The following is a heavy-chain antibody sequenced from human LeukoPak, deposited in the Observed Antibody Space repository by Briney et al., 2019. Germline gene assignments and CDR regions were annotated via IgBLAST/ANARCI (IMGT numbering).Heavy chain of an antibody. D-gene: IGHD5-12*01. J-gene: IGHJ3*02. Sequence: PGKSLRLSCTTSGFTLWRHGMHWVRQAPGKGLEWAAVTWYGGSDYADSVRGRFSVSRDIFGNTVYLQMDNLRVEDTALYYCAREQSTSGHAGAFDIWGQGTVVTVSS. CDR2: TWYGGS. CDR3: AREQSTSGHAGAFDI. CDR1: GFTLWRHG. V-gene: IGHV3-33*01.